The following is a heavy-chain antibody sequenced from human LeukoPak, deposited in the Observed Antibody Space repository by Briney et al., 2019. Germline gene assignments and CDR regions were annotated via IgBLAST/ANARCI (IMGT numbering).Heavy chain of an antibody. CDR3: TRDPEALDY. J-gene: IGHJ4*02. Sequence: GGSLRLSCAASGFTISDYSMNWVRQAPGKGLEWISYIRKITTTTYYADSVRGRFASSRDNAKNAVYLQMNSLRDDDTAVYYCTRDPEALDYWGQETLVTVSS. CDR1: GFTISDYS. CDR2: IRKITTTT. V-gene: IGHV3-48*02.